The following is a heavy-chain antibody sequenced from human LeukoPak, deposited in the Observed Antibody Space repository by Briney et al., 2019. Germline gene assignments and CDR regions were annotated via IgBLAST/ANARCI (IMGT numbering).Heavy chain of an antibody. J-gene: IGHJ4*02. D-gene: IGHD6-19*01. CDR1: GFTFSSYW. Sequence: PGGSLRLSCAASGFTFSSYWMHWVRQAPGKGLEWVANIKQDGSEKYYVDSVKGRFTISRDNAKNSLYLQMNSLRAGDTAVYYCARETKAGTSFDYWGRGTLVTVSS. CDR3: ARETKAGTSFDY. CDR2: IKQDGSEK. V-gene: IGHV3-7*01.